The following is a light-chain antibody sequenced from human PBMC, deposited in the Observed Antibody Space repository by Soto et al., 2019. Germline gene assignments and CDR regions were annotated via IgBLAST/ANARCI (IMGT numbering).Light chain of an antibody. CDR3: SSYTSSSTYV. V-gene: IGLV2-14*03. J-gene: IGLJ1*01. Sequence: QSVLSQPASVSGSPGQSITISCTGTSSDVGGYNYVSWYQQHPGKVPKLMIYDVSNRPSGVSNRFSGSKSGTTASLTISGLQAEDEADYYCSSYTSSSTYVFGIGTKVTVL. CDR2: DVS. CDR1: SSDVGGYNY.